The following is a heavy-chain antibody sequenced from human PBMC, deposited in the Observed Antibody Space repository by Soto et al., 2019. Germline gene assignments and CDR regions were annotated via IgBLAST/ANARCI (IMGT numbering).Heavy chain of an antibody. CDR3: ARGGGYDFWSGYYKHFDY. Sequence: AASVKVSCKTSGYTFTSYGISWVRQAPGQGLEWMGWISAYNGNTNYAQKLQGRVTMTTDTSTSTAYMELRSLRSDDTAVYYCARGGGYDFWSGYYKHFDYWGQGTLVTVSS. V-gene: IGHV1-18*01. D-gene: IGHD3-3*01. J-gene: IGHJ4*02. CDR1: GYTFTSYG. CDR2: ISAYNGNT.